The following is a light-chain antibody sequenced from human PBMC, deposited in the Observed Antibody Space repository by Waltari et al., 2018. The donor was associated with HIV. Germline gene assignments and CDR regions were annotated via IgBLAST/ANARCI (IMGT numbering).Light chain of an antibody. V-gene: IGLV1-44*01. CDR1: TSNIGRTT. J-gene: IGLJ2*01. CDR3: ASWDDSLNGPV. Sequence: QSVLTQPPSASGTPEQRVTISCPGTTSNIGRTTVSWFQQFPGTAPKVLIYGKNQRPSGVPDRFSGSKSGTSASLAISGLQSEDEADYYCASWDDSLNGPVFGGGTKLTVV. CDR2: GKN.